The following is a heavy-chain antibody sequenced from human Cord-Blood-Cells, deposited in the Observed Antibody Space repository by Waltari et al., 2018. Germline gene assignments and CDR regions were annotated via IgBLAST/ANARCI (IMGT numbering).Heavy chain of an antibody. CDR1: GYTFTGYY. CDR2: INPNSGGT. J-gene: IGHJ4*02. Sequence: QVQLVQYGAEVKKPGASVKVSCKASGYTFTGYYMHWVRQAPGQGLEWRGWINPNSGGTNYAQKFQGRVTMTRDTSISTAYMELSRLRSDDTAVYYCARDARGGYSYGFENYWGQGTLITVSS. CDR3: ARDARGGYSYGFENY. D-gene: IGHD5-18*01. V-gene: IGHV1-2*02.